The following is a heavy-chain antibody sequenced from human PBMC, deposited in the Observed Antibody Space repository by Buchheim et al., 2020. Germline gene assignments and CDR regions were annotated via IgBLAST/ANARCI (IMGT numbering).Heavy chain of an antibody. D-gene: IGHD5-12*01. CDR2: IKQDGSEK. CDR1: GFTFSDYY. Sequence: VQLVESGGGLVKPGGSLRLSCAASGFTFSDYYMSWIRQAPGKGLEWVANIKQDGSEKYYVDSVKGRFTISRDNAKNSLYLQMNSLRAEDTAVYYCATGYSGYDSIRFDYWGQGTL. J-gene: IGHJ4*02. CDR3: ATGYSGYDSIRFDY. V-gene: IGHV3-7*01.